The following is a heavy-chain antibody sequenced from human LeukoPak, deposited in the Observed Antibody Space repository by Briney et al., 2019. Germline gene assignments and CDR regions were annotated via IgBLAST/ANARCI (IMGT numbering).Heavy chain of an antibody. J-gene: IGHJ3*02. CDR2: IYTSGST. V-gene: IGHV4-4*08. Sequence: SETLSLTCTVSGGSISSYYWSWIRQPPGKGLEWIGYIYTSGSTNYNPSLKSRVTISVDTSKNQFSLKLSSVTAADTAVYYCARARLKSDLDAFDIWGQGTMVTVSS. CDR3: ARARLKSDLDAFDI. D-gene: IGHD3-3*01. CDR1: GGSISSYY.